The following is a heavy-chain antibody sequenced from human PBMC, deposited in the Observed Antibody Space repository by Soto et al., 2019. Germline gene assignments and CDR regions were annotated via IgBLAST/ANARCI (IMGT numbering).Heavy chain of an antibody. Sequence: QVQLVESGGGVVQPGRSLRLSCAASGFTFSSYAMHWVRQAPGKGLEWVAVISYDGSNKYYADSVKGRFTISRDNSKNKLYLQMNSLRAEDTAVYYCARVQDQYCSSTSCYSVDYWGQGTLVTVSS. V-gene: IGHV3-30-3*01. CDR2: ISYDGSNK. CDR1: GFTFSSYA. D-gene: IGHD2-2*01. CDR3: ARVQDQYCSSTSCYSVDY. J-gene: IGHJ4*02.